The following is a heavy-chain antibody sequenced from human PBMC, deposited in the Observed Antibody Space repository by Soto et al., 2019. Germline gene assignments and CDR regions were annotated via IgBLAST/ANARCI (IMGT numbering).Heavy chain of an antibody. D-gene: IGHD4-4*01. J-gene: IGHJ6*02. CDR3: AKWTTVTAPYYGMHV. Sequence: EVQLLESGGGLVQPGGSLRLSCAASGFTFSSYAMSWVRQAPGKGLEWVSVINGGGGTTYYADSVKGRFTISRDNSKTTLYLQLNSLRAEDTAVYYCAKWTTVTAPYYGMHVWGQGTTVTVSS. CDR1: GFTFSSYA. V-gene: IGHV3-23*01. CDR2: INGGGGTT.